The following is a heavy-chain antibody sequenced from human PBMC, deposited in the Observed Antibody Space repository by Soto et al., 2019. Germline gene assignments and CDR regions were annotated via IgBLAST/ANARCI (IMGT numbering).Heavy chain of an antibody. CDR2: ISNTGSAI. D-gene: IGHD4-17*01. Sequence: LRLSCAASGFTFRSYEMTWVRQAPGKGLELFSYISNTGSAIYYAESVKGRFTISRDNARSSLFLQMSSLRVEDTAVYYCARGAFPYGDNVSRYFDPWGRGTLVTVSS. V-gene: IGHV3-48*03. J-gene: IGHJ5*02. CDR1: GFTFRSYE. CDR3: ARGAFPYGDNVSRYFDP.